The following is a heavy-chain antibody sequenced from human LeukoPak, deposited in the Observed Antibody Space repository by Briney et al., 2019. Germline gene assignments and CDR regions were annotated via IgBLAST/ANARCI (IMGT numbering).Heavy chain of an antibody. V-gene: IGHV3-9*01. Sequence: PGGSLRLSCAASGFTFDDYAMHWVRQAPGKGLEWVSGISWNSGSIGYTDSVKGRFTISRDNAKNSLYLQMNSLRAEDTALYYCAKDKDGSYYYGYFQHWGQGTLVTVSS. CDR1: GFTFDDYA. J-gene: IGHJ1*01. CDR3: AKDKDGSYYYGYFQH. D-gene: IGHD1-26*01. CDR2: ISWNSGSI.